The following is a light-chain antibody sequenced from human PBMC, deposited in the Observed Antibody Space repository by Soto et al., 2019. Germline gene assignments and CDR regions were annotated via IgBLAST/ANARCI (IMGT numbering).Light chain of an antibody. CDR3: QQYNNWPRIT. Sequence: IVMTQSPATLSLSPGDSFTLSCTGSQGLSSNLAWYQQKPGQAPRLLSYGASTRATGIPARFSGSGSCTTFTLTISSLQSEDFAVYYCQQYNNWPRITFGQGTRLEIK. CDR2: GAS. J-gene: IGKJ5*01. CDR1: QGLSSN. V-gene: IGKV3-15*01.